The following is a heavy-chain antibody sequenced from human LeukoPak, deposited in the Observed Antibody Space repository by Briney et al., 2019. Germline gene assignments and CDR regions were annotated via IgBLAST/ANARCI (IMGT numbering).Heavy chain of an antibody. J-gene: IGHJ4*02. CDR2: IYHSGST. V-gene: IGHV4-38-2*02. Sequence: SETLSLTCTVSGYSISSGYYWGWIRQPPGKGLEWIGSIYHSGSTYYNPSLKSRVTISVDKSKNQFSLKLSSVTAADTAVYYCARGMYNWNYGLDYWGQGTLVTVSS. D-gene: IGHD1-7*01. CDR1: GYSISSGYY. CDR3: ARGMYNWNYGLDY.